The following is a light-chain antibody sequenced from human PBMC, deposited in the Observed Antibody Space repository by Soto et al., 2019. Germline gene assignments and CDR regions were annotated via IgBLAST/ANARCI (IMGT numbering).Light chain of an antibody. CDR3: SSYTSTSTPCV. J-gene: IGLJ1*01. CDR1: SSDVGGFNY. Sequence: QSVLSQPASVSGSPGQSITISCTGASSDVGGFNYVSWYQQHPGKAPQLMIYDVSNRPSGVSNRFSGSKSGNTASLTISGLQAEDEADYYCSSYTSTSTPCVFGTGTKVTVL. CDR2: DVS. V-gene: IGLV2-14*01.